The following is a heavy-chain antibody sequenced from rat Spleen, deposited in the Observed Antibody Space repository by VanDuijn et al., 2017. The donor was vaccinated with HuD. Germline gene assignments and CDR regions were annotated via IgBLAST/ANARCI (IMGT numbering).Heavy chain of an antibody. Sequence: EVQLVESGGGLVQPGRSLKLSCVASGFTFNNYWMTWIRQAPGKGLEWVASITNTGRSTYYPDSVRGRFAISRDTAENTLYLQMSSLRSEDTATSYCARHFSPADYYSSFPDLYWGQGTLVTVSS. CDR2: ITNTGRST. CDR3: ARHFSPADYYSSFPDLY. J-gene: IGHJ3*01. V-gene: IGHV5-31*01. D-gene: IGHD1-2*01. CDR1: GFTFNNYW.